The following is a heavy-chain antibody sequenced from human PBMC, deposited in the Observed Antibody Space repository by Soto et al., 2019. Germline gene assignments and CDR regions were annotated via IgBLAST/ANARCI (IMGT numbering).Heavy chain of an antibody. CDR1: GFTFSSYS. CDR2: ISSSSSYI. D-gene: IGHD3-22*01. Sequence: ESGGGLVKPGGSLRLSCAASGFTFSSYSMNWVRQAPGKGLEWVSSISSSSSYIYYADSVKGRFTISRDNAKNSLYLQMNSLRAEDTAVYYCARDLNSSGYYYYYYGMDVWGQGTTVTVSS. V-gene: IGHV3-21*01. J-gene: IGHJ6*02. CDR3: ARDLNSSGYYYYYYGMDV.